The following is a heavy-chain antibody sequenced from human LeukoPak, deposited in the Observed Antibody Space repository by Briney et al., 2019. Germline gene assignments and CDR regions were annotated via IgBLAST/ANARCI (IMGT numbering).Heavy chain of an antibody. D-gene: IGHD3-16*01. CDR2: INHSGST. Sequence: SETLSLTCTVFGGSFNNDNYYWGWIRQPPGKGLEWIGEINHSGSTNYNPSLKSRVTISVDTSKNQFSLKLSSVTAADTAVYYCARGEWVSLGIDYWGQGTLVTVSS. CDR1: GGSFNNDNYY. V-gene: IGHV4-34*01. CDR3: ARGEWVSLGIDY. J-gene: IGHJ4*02.